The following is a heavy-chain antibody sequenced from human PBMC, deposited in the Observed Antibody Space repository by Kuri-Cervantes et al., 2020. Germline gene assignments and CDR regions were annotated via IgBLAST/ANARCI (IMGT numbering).Heavy chain of an antibody. CDR2: IYPGDSDT. CDR1: GYSFTSYW. J-gene: IGHJ5*02. D-gene: IGHD3-10*01. Sequence: KVSCKGSGYSFTSYWIGWVRQMPGKGLEWMGIIYPGDSDTRYSPSFQGQVTISADKSISTAYLQWSSLKASDTATYYCARRRVRGLNWFDPWGQGTLVTVSS. V-gene: IGHV5-51*01. CDR3: ARRRVRGLNWFDP.